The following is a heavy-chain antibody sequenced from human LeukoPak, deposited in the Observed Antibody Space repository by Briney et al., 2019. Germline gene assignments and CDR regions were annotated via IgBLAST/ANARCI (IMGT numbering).Heavy chain of an antibody. CDR1: GGAFSGFY. V-gene: IGHV4-34*01. CDR3: ARLLLHFGERTDY. D-gene: IGHD3-22*01. CDR2: IDHTGNT. J-gene: IGHJ4*02. Sequence: SETLSLTCTVYGGAFSGFYWTWIRQPPGKGLEWIGEIDHTGNTNYNPSLEARVTMSVDTSKKQFSLKLRSVTAADTAVYYCARLLLHFGERTDYWGQGSLVIVSS.